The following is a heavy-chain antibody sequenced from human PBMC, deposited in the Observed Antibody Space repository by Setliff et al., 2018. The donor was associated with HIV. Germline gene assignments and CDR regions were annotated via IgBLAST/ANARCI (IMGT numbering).Heavy chain of an antibody. Sequence: PSETLSLTCGVYGGSLSDYYWNWIRQPPGKGLEWIAEINHSGSTNYNPSLKSRATISVDTSQNQLSLKLSSVTAADTAMYYCARYDGYKVSFDNWGPGTLGTV. CDR3: ARYDGYKVSFDN. V-gene: IGHV4-34*01. CDR2: INHSGST. J-gene: IGHJ4*02. D-gene: IGHD5-18*01. CDR1: GGSLSDYY.